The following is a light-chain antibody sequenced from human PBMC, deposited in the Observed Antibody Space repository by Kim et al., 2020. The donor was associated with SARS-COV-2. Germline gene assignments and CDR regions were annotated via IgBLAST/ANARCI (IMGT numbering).Light chain of an antibody. CDR3: QSYHSNNWV. Sequence: GKSVTIACTRSSGSIASNYVQWYQQRPGSAPTTVIYEDNQRPSGVPDRFSGSIDSSSNSASLTISGLKTEDEADYCCQSYHSNNWVFGGGTKLTVL. CDR1: SGSIASNY. V-gene: IGLV6-57*03. J-gene: IGLJ3*02. CDR2: EDN.